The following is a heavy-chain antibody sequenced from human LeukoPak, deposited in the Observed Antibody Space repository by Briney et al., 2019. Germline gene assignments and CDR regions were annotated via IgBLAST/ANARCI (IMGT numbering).Heavy chain of an antibody. J-gene: IGHJ4*02. V-gene: IGHV1-69*04. CDR3: ARAVVVARGLMAYFDY. CDR2: IIPIPGMA. D-gene: IGHD3-10*01. CDR1: GGTFSFYA. Sequence: PVKVSCKASGGTFSFYAINWVRQAPGQGLEWMGRIIPIPGMANYAQKFQGRVTITADSSTGTAYMEVSSLRSEDTAVYYCARAVVVARGLMAYFDYWGQGTLVTVSS.